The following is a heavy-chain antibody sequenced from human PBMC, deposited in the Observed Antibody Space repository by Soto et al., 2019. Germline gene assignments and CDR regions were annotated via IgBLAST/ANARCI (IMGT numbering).Heavy chain of an antibody. D-gene: IGHD2-2*01. CDR1: GYFFAGYW. J-gene: IGHJ5*02. CDR3: ARQGAAVPAVPLIWFDP. CDR2: IYPDNSNT. Sequence: GESLKISCKGSGYFFAGYWIAWVRQMPGKSLEWMGIIYPDNSNTKYSRSFQGQVTISADKSSSTAYLQWSSLKASDTAIYYCARQGAAVPAVPLIWFDPWGQGTLVTVSS. V-gene: IGHV5-51*01.